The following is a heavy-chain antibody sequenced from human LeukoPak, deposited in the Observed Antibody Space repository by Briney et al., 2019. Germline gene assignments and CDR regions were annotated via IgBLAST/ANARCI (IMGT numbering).Heavy chain of an antibody. Sequence: PSETLSLTCTVSGGSISSYYWSWIRQPPEKGLEWIGFIYYTGSTNYNPSLKSRLTISVDTSKNQFSLKLSSVTAADTAVYYCASSAYVNYYFDYWGQGTLVTVSS. CDR1: GGSISSYY. D-gene: IGHD3-22*01. V-gene: IGHV4-59*01. CDR3: ASSAYVNYYFDY. J-gene: IGHJ4*02. CDR2: IYYTGST.